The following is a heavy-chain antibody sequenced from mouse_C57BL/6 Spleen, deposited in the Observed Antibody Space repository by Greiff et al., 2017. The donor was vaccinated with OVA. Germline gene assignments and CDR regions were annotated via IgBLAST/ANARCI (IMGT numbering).Heavy chain of an antibody. CDR1: GYTFTSYW. V-gene: IGHV1-53*01. Sequence: QVHVKQPGPELVKPGASVKLSCKASGYTFTSYWMHWVKQRPGQGLEWIGNINPSNGGTNYNEKFKSKATLTVDKSSSTAYMQLSSLTSEASAVYSCARYSSGPFDYWGQGTTLTASS. D-gene: IGHD3-2*02. CDR2: INPSNGGT. J-gene: IGHJ2*01. CDR3: ARYSSGPFDY.